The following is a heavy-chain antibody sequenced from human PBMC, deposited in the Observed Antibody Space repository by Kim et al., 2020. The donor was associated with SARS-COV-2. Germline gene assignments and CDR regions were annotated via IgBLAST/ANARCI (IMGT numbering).Heavy chain of an antibody. D-gene: IGHD1-26*01. J-gene: IGHJ4*02. Sequence: YNPSLKSLVTISVDTSKNQFSLKLSSVTAADTAVYYCARGGVGATTAFDYWGQGTLVTVSS. V-gene: IGHV4-34*01. CDR3: ARGGVGATTAFDY.